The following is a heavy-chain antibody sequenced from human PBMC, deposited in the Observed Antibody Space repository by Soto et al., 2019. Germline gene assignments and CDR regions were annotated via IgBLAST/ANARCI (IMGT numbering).Heavy chain of an antibody. D-gene: IGHD5-18*01. CDR2: IYYSGST. Sequence: PSETLSLTCTVSGGSISSSSYYWGWIRQPPGKGLEWIGSIYYSGSTYYNPSLKSRVTISVDTSKNQFSLKLSSVTAADTAVYYCARGQLWLRTYDYWGPGTLVTVSS. CDR1: GGSISSSSYY. J-gene: IGHJ4*02. CDR3: ARGQLWLRTYDY. V-gene: IGHV4-39*01.